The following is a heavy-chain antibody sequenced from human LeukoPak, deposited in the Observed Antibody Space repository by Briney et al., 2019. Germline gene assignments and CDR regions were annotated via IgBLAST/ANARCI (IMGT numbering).Heavy chain of an antibody. CDR3: ARQVLRYFDWLRGYMDV. CDR2: ISSSSSYI. CDR1: GFTFSSYS. V-gene: IGHV3-21*01. J-gene: IGHJ6*03. D-gene: IGHD3-9*01. Sequence: GGSLRLSCAASGFTFSSYSMNWVRQAPGKGLEWVSSISSSSSYIYYADSVKGRFTISRDNAKNSLYLQMNSLRAEDTAVYYCARQVLRYFDWLRGYMDVWGKGTTVTVSS.